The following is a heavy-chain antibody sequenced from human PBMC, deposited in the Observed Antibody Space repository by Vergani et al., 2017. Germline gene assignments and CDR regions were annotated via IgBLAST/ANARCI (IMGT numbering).Heavy chain of an antibody. J-gene: IGHJ2*01. Sequence: QVQMQESGPGLVKPSETLSLTCTVSNSSINSYYWSWIRRPPGKGLEWIGYIYSNGNTNYNPSLKSRVAISVDTSKNQFSLKLSSVTAADTAVYYCARGLSSHWYFDLWGRGTLVTVSS. CDR1: NSSINSYY. V-gene: IGHV4-59*01. CDR3: ARGLSSHWYFDL. CDR2: IYSNGNT.